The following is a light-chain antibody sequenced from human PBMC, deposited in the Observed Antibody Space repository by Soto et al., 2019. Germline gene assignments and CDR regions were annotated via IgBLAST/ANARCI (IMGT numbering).Light chain of an antibody. V-gene: IGKV1-39*01. CDR2: EAS. Sequence: DIQMTQSPSSLSASVGDRVTVTCRASQSISTYLKWYQQKPGKAPKLLIYEASSLQSGVPSRFSGSGSGTDFTLTISSLQPEDFATYYCQQSDSTPWTCGQGTKVEIK. CDR1: QSISTY. J-gene: IGKJ1*01. CDR3: QQSDSTPWT.